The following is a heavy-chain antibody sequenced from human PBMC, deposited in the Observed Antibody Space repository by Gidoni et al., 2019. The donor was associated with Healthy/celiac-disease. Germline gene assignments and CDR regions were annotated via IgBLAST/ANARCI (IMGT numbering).Heavy chain of an antibody. J-gene: IGHJ4*02. V-gene: IGHV3-23*04. CDR1: GFTFSSYA. Sequence: EVQLVESGGGLVQPGGSLRLSCAASGFTFSSYAMSWVRQAPGKGLEWVSAISGSGGSTYYADSVKGRFTISRDNSKNTLYLQMNSLRAEDTAVYYCAKPCQTLDITMCYFDYWGQGTLVTVSS. CDR3: AKPCQTLDITMCYFDY. D-gene: IGHD3-10*02. CDR2: ISGSGGST.